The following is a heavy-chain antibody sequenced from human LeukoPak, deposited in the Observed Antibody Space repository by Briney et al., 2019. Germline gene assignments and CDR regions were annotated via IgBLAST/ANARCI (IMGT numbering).Heavy chain of an antibody. CDR1: GGSISSYY. J-gene: IGHJ6*03. D-gene: IGHD2-2*01. V-gene: IGHV4-59*08. CDR3: ARGSYCSSTSCSTHYYYYYMDV. CDR2: IYYSGST. Sequence: SETLSLTCTVSGGSISSYYWSWIRQPPGKGLEWIGYIYYSGSTNYNPSLKSRVTISVDTSKNQFSLKLSSVTAADTAVYYCARGSYCSSTSCSTHYYYYYMDVWGKGTTVTVSS.